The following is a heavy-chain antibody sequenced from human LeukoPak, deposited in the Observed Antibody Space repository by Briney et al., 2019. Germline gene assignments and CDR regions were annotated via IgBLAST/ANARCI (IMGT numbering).Heavy chain of an antibody. D-gene: IGHD3-16*01. CDR3: AREIDTFYYDS. V-gene: IGHV4-39*02. J-gene: IGHJ4*02. CDR2: IYHSGSP. CDR1: GGSISSSSYY. Sequence: SETLSLTCTVSGGSISSSSYYWGWIRQPPGKGLEWIGGIYHSGSPYFNPSLKSRVTISVDTSKNQFSLRLTSVTAADTAVYFCAREIDTFYYDSWGQGTLVTVSS.